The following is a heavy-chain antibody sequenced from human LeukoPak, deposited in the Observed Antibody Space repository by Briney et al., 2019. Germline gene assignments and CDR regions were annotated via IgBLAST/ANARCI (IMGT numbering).Heavy chain of an antibody. V-gene: IGHV3-30*04. J-gene: IGHJ6*03. Sequence: PGGSLRLSCAASGFTFSSHAIHWVRQAPGKGLEWVAVISYDGSNKYYADSVKGRFTISRDNSKNTLYLQMNSLRADDTAVYYCARGQRAHVEWYYYMDVWGKGTTVTVSS. CDR3: ARGQRAHVEWYYYMDV. CDR1: GFTFSSHA. CDR2: ISYDGSNK. D-gene: IGHD1-26*01.